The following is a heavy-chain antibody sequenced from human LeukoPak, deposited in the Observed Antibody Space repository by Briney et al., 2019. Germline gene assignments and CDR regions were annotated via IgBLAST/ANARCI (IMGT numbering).Heavy chain of an antibody. Sequence: SETLSLTCAVYGGSFSGYYWSWIRQPPGKGLEWIGEINHSGSTNYNPSLKSRVTISVDTSKNQFSLKLSSVTATDTAVYYCARVPGEVVPAAIFDYWGQGTLVTVSS. CDR2: INHSGST. CDR3: ARVPGEVVPAAIFDY. CDR1: GGSFSGYY. V-gene: IGHV4-34*01. J-gene: IGHJ4*02. D-gene: IGHD2-2*02.